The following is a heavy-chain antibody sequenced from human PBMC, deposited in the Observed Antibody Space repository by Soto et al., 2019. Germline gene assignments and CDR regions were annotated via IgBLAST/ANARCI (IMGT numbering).Heavy chain of an antibody. CDR2: IIPIFGTA. V-gene: IGHV1-69*13. Sequence: SVKVSCKASGGTFSSYAISWVRQAPGQGLEWMGGIIPIFGTANYAQKFQGRVTITADESTSTAYMELSSLRSEDTAVYYCARDARHGDNYFDYWGQGTLVTVSS. D-gene: IGHD4-17*01. J-gene: IGHJ4*02. CDR1: GGTFSSYA. CDR3: ARDARHGDNYFDY.